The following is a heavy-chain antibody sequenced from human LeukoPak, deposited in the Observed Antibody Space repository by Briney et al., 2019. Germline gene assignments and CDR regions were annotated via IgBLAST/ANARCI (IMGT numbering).Heavy chain of an antibody. J-gene: IGHJ5*02. V-gene: IGHV3-53*01. D-gene: IGHD1-26*01. CDR3: AKEKWESGWFGP. Sequence: GGSLRLSCAASGFTVSSNYMSWVRQAPGKGLEWVSVIYSGGSTYYADSVKGRFTISRDNSENTLYLQMNSLRAEDTAVYYCAKEKWESGWFGPWGQGTLVTVSS. CDR1: GFTVSSNY. CDR2: IYSGGST.